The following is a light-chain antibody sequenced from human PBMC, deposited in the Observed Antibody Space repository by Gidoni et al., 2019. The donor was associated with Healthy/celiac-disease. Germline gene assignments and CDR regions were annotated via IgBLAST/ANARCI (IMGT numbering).Light chain of an antibody. CDR1: ALPKQY. Sequence: SYELTQPPPVSVSPGQTARITCSGDALPKQYAYWYQQKPGQAPVLVIYKDSERPSGIPERFSGSSSGTTVTLTISGGQAEDEADYYCQSADSKVVFGGGTKLTVL. J-gene: IGLJ3*02. V-gene: IGLV3-25*03. CDR3: QSADSKVV. CDR2: KDS.